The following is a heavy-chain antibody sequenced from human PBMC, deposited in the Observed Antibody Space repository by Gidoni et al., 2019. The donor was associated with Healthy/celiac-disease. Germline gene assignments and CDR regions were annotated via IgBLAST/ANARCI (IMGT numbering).Heavy chain of an antibody. CDR3: ARRGQWLVPDWYFDL. J-gene: IGHJ2*01. Sequence: QVQLQQWGAGLLKPSETLSLTCAVYGGSFSGYYWSWIRQPPGKWLEWIGEIHHSGSTNYNPSLKSRVTISVDTSKNQFSLKLSSVTAADTAVYYCARRGQWLVPDWYFDLWCRGTLVTVSS. CDR1: GGSFSGYY. V-gene: IGHV4-34*01. CDR2: IHHSGST. D-gene: IGHD6-19*01.